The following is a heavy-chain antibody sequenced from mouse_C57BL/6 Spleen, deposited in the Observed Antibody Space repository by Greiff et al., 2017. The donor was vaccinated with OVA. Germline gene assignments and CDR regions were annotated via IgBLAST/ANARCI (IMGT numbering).Heavy chain of an antibody. D-gene: IGHD4-1*01. CDR3: ARSEDWSFAY. CDR2: INPNNGGT. J-gene: IGHJ3*01. V-gene: IGHV1-26*01. CDR1: GYTFTDYY. Sequence: VQLQQSGPELVKPGASVKISCKASGYTFTDYYMNWVKQSHGKSLEWIGDINPNNGGTSYNQKFKGKATLTVDKSSSTAYMERRSLTSEDSAVYDCARSEDWSFAYWGQGTLVTVSA.